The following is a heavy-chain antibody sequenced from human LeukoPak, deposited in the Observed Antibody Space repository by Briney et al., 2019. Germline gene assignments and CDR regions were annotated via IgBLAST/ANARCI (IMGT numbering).Heavy chain of an antibody. J-gene: IGHJ3*02. V-gene: IGHV3-74*01. CDR1: GFTLSSYW. Sequence: PGGSLRLSCVASGFTLSSYWMHWVRQAPGKGLVWVSHINSDGSSTTYADSVKGRFTISRDYAKNTLYLQMNSLRAEDTAVYYCVRAAFDIWGQGTMVTVSS. CDR3: VRAAFDI. CDR2: INSDGSST.